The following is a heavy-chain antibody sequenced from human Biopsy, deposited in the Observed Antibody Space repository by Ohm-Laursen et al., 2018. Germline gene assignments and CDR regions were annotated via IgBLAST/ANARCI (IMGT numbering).Heavy chain of an antibody. V-gene: IGHV4-4*07. J-gene: IGHJ3*02. CDR1: GGSLKNYY. CDR2: VYTSGST. D-gene: IGHD1-7*01. CDR3: ARDYGLELGGLEAFDI. Sequence: SETLSHTCTVSGGSLKNYYWSWIRQPAGKGLEWIGRVYTSGSTSYNPSLESRVTMSVVTSKNQFSLKVTSMTAADTALYYCARDYGLELGGLEAFDIWGQGTMVTVPS.